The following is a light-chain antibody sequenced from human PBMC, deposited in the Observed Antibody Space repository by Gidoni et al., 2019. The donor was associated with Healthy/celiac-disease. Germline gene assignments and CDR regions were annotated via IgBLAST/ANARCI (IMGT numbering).Light chain of an antibody. V-gene: IGLV2-14*03. CDR2: DVS. CDR1: SSDVGGYNF. CDR3: SSYTSNSTLV. Sequence: QSALTQPASVSGSTGQSITISCTGTSSDVGGYNFVSWDQQHPGKAPKLMIYDVSSRPSGVSTRFSGSKSGNTASLTISGLQAEDEADYYCSSYTSNSTLVFGGGTKLTVL. J-gene: IGLJ2*01.